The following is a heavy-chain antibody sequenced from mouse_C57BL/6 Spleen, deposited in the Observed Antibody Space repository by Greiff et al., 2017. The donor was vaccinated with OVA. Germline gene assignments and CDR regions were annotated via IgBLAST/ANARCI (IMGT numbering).Heavy chain of an antibody. Sequence: VQLQQSGAELVKPGASVKLSCTASGFNIKDYYMHWVKQRTEQGLEWIGRIDPEDGETKYAPNFQGKATITADTSSNTAYLQLSSLTSEDTAVYYCARCGSSSNFDYWGQGTTLTVSS. CDR2: IDPEDGET. CDR3: ARCGSSSNFDY. J-gene: IGHJ2*01. V-gene: IGHV14-2*01. D-gene: IGHD1-1*01. CDR1: GFNIKDYY.